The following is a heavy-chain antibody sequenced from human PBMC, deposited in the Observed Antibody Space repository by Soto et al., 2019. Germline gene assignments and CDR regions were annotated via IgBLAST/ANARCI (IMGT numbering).Heavy chain of an antibody. Sequence: TSETLSLTCTVSGGSIRVDDYYWSWIRQPPGKGLEWIGYIYYSGSAYYNPSLERRVTMPVDTSKAQFSLKLSSVTAADTAIYFCAGLRYILIVSDPSARGNHWFDPWGQGTLVTVS. V-gene: IGHV4-30-4*01. D-gene: IGHD2-8*01. J-gene: IGHJ5*02. CDR2: IYYSGSA. CDR1: GGSIRVDDYY. CDR3: AGLRYILIVSDPSARGNHWFDP.